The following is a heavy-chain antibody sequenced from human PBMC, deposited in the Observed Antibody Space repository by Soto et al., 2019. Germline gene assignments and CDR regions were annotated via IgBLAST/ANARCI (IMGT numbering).Heavy chain of an antibody. Sequence: PSETLSLTCAVSGGSISSSNWWSWVRQPPGKGLEWIGEIYHSGSTNYNPSLKSRVTISVDKSKNQFSLKLSSVTAADTAVYYCAGSFSGVGGVPYYYDGRAVGGQGTTATVSS. CDR2: IYHSGST. CDR3: AGSFSGVGGVPYYYDGRAV. V-gene: IGHV4-4*02. CDR1: GGSISSSNW. J-gene: IGHJ6*02. D-gene: IGHD3-16*01.